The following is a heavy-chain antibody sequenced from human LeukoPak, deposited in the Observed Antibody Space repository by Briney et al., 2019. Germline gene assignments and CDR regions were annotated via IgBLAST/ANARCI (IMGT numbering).Heavy chain of an antibody. CDR2: ISDNNGDT. Sequence: ASVKGSCQASGYTFTHYGISWVRQDPGQGLQWMGWISDNNGDTNYAQKFQGRVTMTTDTSTSTAYLKLRSLRSDDTAVYYCARPDYYDSSGYYGKKFDYWGQGTLVTVSS. V-gene: IGHV1-18*01. D-gene: IGHD3-22*01. CDR3: ARPDYYDSSGYYGKKFDY. J-gene: IGHJ4*02. CDR1: GYTFTHYG.